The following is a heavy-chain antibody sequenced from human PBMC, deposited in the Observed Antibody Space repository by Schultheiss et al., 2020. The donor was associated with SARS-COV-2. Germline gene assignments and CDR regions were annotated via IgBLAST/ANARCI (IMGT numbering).Heavy chain of an antibody. CDR3: ARTSFKGDYVWGSYRSNWFDP. Sequence: SETLSLTCAVYGGSFSGYYWTWIRQPPGKGLEWIGYIYYSGSTYYNPSLKSRVTISVDTSKNQFSLKLSSVTAADTAVYYCARTSFKGDYVWGSYRSNWFDPWGQGTLVTVSS. D-gene: IGHD3-16*02. V-gene: IGHV4-34*01. CDR2: IYYSGST. CDR1: GGSFSGYY. J-gene: IGHJ5*02.